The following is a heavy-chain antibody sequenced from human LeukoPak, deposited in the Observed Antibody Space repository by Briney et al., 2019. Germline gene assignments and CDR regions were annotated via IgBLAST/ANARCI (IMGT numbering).Heavy chain of an antibody. CDR1: GYTFTRYY. CDR3: ARGEYDSSGYFNQPEYFQH. D-gene: IGHD3-22*01. Sequence: ASVKVSCKASGYTFTRYYMHWVRQAPGQGLEWMGWISAYNGNTNYAQKLQGRVTMTTDTSTSTAYMELRSLRSDDTAVYYCARGEYDSSGYFNQPEYFQHWGQGTLVTVSS. V-gene: IGHV1-18*04. J-gene: IGHJ1*01. CDR2: ISAYNGNT.